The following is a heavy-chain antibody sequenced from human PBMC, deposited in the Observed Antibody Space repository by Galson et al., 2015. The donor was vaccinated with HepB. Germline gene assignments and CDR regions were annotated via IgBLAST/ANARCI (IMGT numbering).Heavy chain of an antibody. CDR3: ARDATRIAAAGTLLWYYYYGMDV. Sequence: SLRLSCAASGFTFSSYGMHWVRQAPGKGLEWVAVISYDGSNKYYADSVKGRFAISRDNSKNTLYLQMNSLRAEDTAVYYCARDATRIAAAGTLLWYYYYGMDVWGQGTTVTVSS. CDR1: GFTFSSYG. D-gene: IGHD6-13*01. J-gene: IGHJ6*02. V-gene: IGHV3-30*03. CDR2: ISYDGSNK.